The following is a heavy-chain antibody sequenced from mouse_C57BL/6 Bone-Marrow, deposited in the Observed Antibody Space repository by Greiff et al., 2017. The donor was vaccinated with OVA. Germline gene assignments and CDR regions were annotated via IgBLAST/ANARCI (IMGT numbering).Heavy chain of an antibody. CDR2: INPSNGGT. CDR1: GYTFTSYW. J-gene: IGHJ3*01. V-gene: IGHV1-53*01. CDR3: ARSGGPIHIGFAY. D-gene: IGHD3-1*01. Sequence: QVQLQQSGTELVKPGASVKLSCKASGYTFTSYWMHWVKQRPGQGLEWIGNINPSNGGTNYNEKFKSKATLTVDKSSSTADKQLSSLTSEDSAVYYCARSGGPIHIGFAYWGQGTLVTVSA.